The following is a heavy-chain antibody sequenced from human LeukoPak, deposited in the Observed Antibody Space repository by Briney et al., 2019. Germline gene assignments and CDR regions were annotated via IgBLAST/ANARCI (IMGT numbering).Heavy chain of an antibody. D-gene: IGHD6-6*01. CDR1: GGSFSGYY. Sequence: SETLSLTCAVYGGSFSGYYWSWIRQPPGKGLEWIGYIYYGGSTNYNPSLKSRVTISVDTSKNQFSLKLSSVTAADTAVYYCARTSIAARRANAFDIWGQGTMVTVSS. CDR2: IYYGGST. CDR3: ARTSIAARRANAFDI. V-gene: IGHV4-59*01. J-gene: IGHJ3*02.